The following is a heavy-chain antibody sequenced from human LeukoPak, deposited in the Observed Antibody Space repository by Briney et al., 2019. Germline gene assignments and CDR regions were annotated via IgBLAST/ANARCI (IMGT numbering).Heavy chain of an antibody. CDR1: GFTFGNSW. Sequence: GGSLRLSCAASGFTFGNSWVHWVRQAPGKGLVWVSLINADGSTATYADSVKGRFTISRDNARNTLSLQMNSLTIEDTAVYYCVVVVEPPDSNGFDVWGQGTMITVSS. CDR3: VVVVEPPDSNGFDV. V-gene: IGHV3-74*01. CDR2: INADGSTA. J-gene: IGHJ3*01. D-gene: IGHD1-14*01.